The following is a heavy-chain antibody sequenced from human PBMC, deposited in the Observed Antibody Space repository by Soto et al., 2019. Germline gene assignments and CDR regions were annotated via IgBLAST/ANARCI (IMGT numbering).Heavy chain of an antibody. D-gene: IGHD3-3*01. CDR3: ARGADFWSGSRYYHYAYDLHV. V-gene: IGHV3-13*01. Sequence: EVQLVESGGGLVQPGGSLTLSCAASGFNLSAHDMHWVRQVKGKGLEWVSALGVAGNTFESASVKGRFTISRENAKNSMYLQMKSLRAGDTAVYFCARGADFWSGSRYYHYAYDLHVWGHGTTVTVSS. CDR1: GFNLSAHD. J-gene: IGHJ6*02. CDR2: LGVAGNT.